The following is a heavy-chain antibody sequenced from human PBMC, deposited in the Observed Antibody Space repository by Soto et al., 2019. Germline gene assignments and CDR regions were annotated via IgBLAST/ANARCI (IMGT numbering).Heavy chain of an antibody. D-gene: IGHD2-2*01. J-gene: IGHJ6*02. CDR2: IWSDGSSK. V-gene: IGHV3-33*01. CDR1: GFTFSSYG. Sequence: QVQLVESGGGVVQPGRSLRLSCAASGFTFSSYGMHWVRQAPVKGLAWAAVIWSDGSSKYYADSVKGRFTISRDNYKNPMFLQMTSMRAEDTAVYYCARDAGDIVVVPAATNYYYYYYGMDVWGQGTTVTVSS. CDR3: ARDAGDIVVVPAATNYYYYYYGMDV.